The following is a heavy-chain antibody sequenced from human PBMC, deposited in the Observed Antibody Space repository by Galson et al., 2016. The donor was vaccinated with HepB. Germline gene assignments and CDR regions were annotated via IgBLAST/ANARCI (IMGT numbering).Heavy chain of an antibody. D-gene: IGHD6-13*01. Sequence: SETLSLTCTVSGDSITTSSWSWIRQPQGMGLEWIAFSHYSGATSYSPSLHSRVTISVETSKSQLALRLRSVTATETAVYYSAKNAPQLGVTDAFDSWGQGAMVTVSS. CDR1: GDSITTSS. CDR2: SHYSGAT. J-gene: IGHJ3*02. V-gene: IGHV4-59*01. CDR3: AKNAPQLGVTDAFDS.